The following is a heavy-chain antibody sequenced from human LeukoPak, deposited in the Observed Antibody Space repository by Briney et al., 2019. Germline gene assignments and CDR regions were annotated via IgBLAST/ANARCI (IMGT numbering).Heavy chain of an antibody. CDR1: GFTVSSNY. CDR3: ARGSSGWFNFDY. CDR2: IYSGGST. V-gene: IGHV3-53*01. Sequence: GGSLRLSCAASGFTVSSNYMSWVRQAPGKGLEWVSVIYSGGSTYYADSVKGRFTISRDNSKNTLYLQMNSLRAEDTAVYYCARGSSGWFNFDYWGQGTLVTVSS. J-gene: IGHJ4*02. D-gene: IGHD6-19*01.